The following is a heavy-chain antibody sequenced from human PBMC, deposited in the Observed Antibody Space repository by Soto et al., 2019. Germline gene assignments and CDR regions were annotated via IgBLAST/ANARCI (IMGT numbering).Heavy chain of an antibody. J-gene: IGHJ4*02. CDR3: AKVWGYYFES. Sequence: VKLVETGGALIQPGGSLTLSCAVSGFSVSTNSMAWVRQGPGKGLEWVSVIYTGGTTHYANSVTGRFTFSRDTSKNILYLHLNSLTTDDTAIYYCAKVWGYYFESWGQGTLVAVSS. CDR1: GFSVSTNS. V-gene: IGHV3-53*02. D-gene: IGHD1-26*01. CDR2: IYTGGTT.